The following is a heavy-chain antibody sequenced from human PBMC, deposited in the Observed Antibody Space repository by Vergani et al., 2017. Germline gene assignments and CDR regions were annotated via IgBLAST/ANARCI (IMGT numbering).Heavy chain of an antibody. J-gene: IGHJ4*02. CDR2: IIPIFGTA. V-gene: IGHV1-69*01. CDR1: GGTFSSYA. CDR3: ARAHLEVTFGGVIDTYYFDY. D-gene: IGHD3-16*02. Sequence: QVQLVQSGAEVKKPGSSVKVSCKASGGTFSSYAISWVRQAPGQGLEWMGGIIPIFGTANYAQKFQGRVTITADESTSTAYMELSSLRSEDPAVYYCARAHLEVTFGGVIDTYYFDYWGQGTLVTVSS.